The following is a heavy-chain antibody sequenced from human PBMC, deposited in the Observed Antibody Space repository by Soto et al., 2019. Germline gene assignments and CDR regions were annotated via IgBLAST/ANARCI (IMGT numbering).Heavy chain of an antibody. Sequence: EVQLVESWGGLVQPGGSLRLSCVAPGFTFSGYWMHWVRQAPGKGLVWVSRIDGHGSRTNYADSVKGRFTISRDNAKNTLYLQMNSLRAEDTAVYYCARELASYNDYWGQGTLVTVSS. D-gene: IGHD1-1*01. CDR2: IDGHGSRT. V-gene: IGHV3-74*01. CDR3: ARELASYNDY. J-gene: IGHJ4*02. CDR1: GFTFSGYW.